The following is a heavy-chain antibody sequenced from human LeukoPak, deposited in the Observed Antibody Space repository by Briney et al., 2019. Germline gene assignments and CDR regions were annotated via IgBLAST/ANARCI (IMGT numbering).Heavy chain of an antibody. D-gene: IGHD4-17*01. Sequence: GGSLRLSCAASGFTFSNAWMSWVRQAPGKGLEWVGRIKSKTDGGTTDYAAPVKGRFTISRDDSKNTLYLQMNSLKAEDTAVYYCTRVTIRSTVTYIPSHYFDYWGQGTLVTVSS. J-gene: IGHJ4*02. CDR3: TRVTIRSTVTYIPSHYFDY. V-gene: IGHV3-15*01. CDR2: IKSKTDGGTT. CDR1: GFTFSNAW.